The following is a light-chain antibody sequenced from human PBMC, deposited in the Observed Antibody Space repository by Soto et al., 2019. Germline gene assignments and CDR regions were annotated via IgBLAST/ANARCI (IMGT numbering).Light chain of an antibody. J-gene: IGKJ2*01. CDR1: QSISSY. CDR2: SAS. V-gene: IGKV1-39*01. CDR3: QQTFKTPHT. Sequence: DIQMTQSPSSLSASVGDRVTITCRASQSISSYLNWYQQKPGKAPKLLIYSASNLQTGVPSRFSGSGFGTDYTLTISSLQPADFATYYCQQTFKTPHTFGQGTKVDIK.